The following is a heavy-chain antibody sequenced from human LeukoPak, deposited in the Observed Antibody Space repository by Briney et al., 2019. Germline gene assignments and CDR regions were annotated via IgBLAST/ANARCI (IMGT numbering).Heavy chain of an antibody. CDR3: ARWGSIAVARFDY. CDR1: GGSIGSYY. CDR2: IYYTGST. D-gene: IGHD6-6*01. Sequence: PSETLSLTCTVSGGSIGSYYWSWIRQPPGKGLEWIGYIYYTGSTNYNPSLTSRVNISVDTSKNQFSLNLTSVTAADTAVYYCARWGSIAVARFDYWGQGTLVTVSS. J-gene: IGHJ4*02. V-gene: IGHV4-59*01.